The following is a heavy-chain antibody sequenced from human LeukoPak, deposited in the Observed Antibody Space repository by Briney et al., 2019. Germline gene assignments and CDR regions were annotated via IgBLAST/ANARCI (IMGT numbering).Heavy chain of an antibody. CDR2: ISYDGSNK. D-gene: IGHD5-18*01. V-gene: IGHV3-30*18. J-gene: IGHJ4*02. CDR1: GFTFSSYA. Sequence: GGSLRLSCAASGFTFSSYAMSWVRQAPGKGLEWVAVISYDGSNKYYADSVKGRFTISRDNSKNTLYLQMNSLRAEDTAVYYCAKATGYSYGLYFDYWGQGTLVTVSS. CDR3: AKATGYSYGLYFDY.